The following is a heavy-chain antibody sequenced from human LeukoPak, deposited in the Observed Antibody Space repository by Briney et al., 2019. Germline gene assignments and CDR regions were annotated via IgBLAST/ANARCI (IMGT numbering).Heavy chain of an antibody. CDR1: GGXISIGGYY. CDR2: IFYNGNT. J-gene: IGHJ3*02. CDR3: VRNFDSYNAFDI. D-gene: IGHD3-22*01. Sequence: SETLSLTCTVSGGXISIGGYYWSWIRQHPGKGLEWIGYIFYNGNTYYNPSLKSRLTISGDTSENQFSLKLSSVTAADTAVYYCVRNFDSYNAFDIWGQGTMVAVSS. V-gene: IGHV4-31*03.